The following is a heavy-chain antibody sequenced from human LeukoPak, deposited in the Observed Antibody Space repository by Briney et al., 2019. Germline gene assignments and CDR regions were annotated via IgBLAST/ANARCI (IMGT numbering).Heavy chain of an antibody. Sequence: ASVKVSCTVSGSTLTTISIDWVRQTPGKGLEWMGSLSPRDGETIYAQKFQGRFKMTADTATDTAYMEMSSLESGDTALYYCATGAIVYVYWGQGTLVTVSS. CDR3: ATGAIVYVY. CDR1: GSTLTTIS. D-gene: IGHD3-9*01. V-gene: IGHV1-24*01. CDR2: LSPRDGET. J-gene: IGHJ4*02.